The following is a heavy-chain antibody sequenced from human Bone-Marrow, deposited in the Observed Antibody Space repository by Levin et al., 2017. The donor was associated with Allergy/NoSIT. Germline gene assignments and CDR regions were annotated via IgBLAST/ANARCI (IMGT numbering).Heavy chain of an antibody. CDR3: ARDLRGGFIHFDY. CDR1: GYSFSNYY. D-gene: IGHD3-16*01. CDR2: INPNSGGT. J-gene: IGHJ4*02. V-gene: IGHV1-2*02. Sequence: ASVKVSCKASGYSFSNYYIHWVRQAPGQGLEWMGWINPNSGGTLYAKKFQGRVTLTWDTSITTAYMELSTLGSDDTAFYYCARDLRGGFIHFDYWGQGTLVTVSS.